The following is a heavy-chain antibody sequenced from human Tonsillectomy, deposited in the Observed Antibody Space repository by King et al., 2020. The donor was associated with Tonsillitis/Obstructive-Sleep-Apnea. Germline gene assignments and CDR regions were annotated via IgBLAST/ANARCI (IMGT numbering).Heavy chain of an antibody. CDR1: GYTLTELS. Sequence: VQLVQSGAEVKKPGASVKVSCKVSGYTLTELSMHWVRQAPGKGLEWMGGFDPEDGETIYAQKSQGRVTMTEDTSIDTAYMELSSLRSEDTAVYYCATIHCSSTSCYGDWFDPWGQGTLVTVSS. CDR3: ATIHCSSTSCYGDWFDP. CDR2: FDPEDGET. D-gene: IGHD2-2*01. V-gene: IGHV1-24*01. J-gene: IGHJ5*02.